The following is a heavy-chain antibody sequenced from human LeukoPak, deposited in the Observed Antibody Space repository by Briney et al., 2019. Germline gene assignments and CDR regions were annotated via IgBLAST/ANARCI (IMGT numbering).Heavy chain of an antibody. CDR2: IYYSGST. Sequence: SETLSLTCTVSGGSISSGDYYWSWIRQPPGKGLEWIGYIYYSGSTYYNPSLKSRVTISVDTSKNQFSLKLSSVTAADTAAYYCARVSTMVRGALDYWGQGTLVTVSS. J-gene: IGHJ4*02. D-gene: IGHD3-10*01. V-gene: IGHV4-30-4*01. CDR3: ARVSTMVRGALDY. CDR1: GGSISSGDYY.